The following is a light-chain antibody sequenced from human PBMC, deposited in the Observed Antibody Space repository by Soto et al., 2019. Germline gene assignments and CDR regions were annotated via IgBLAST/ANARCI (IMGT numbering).Light chain of an antibody. V-gene: IGKV1-5*03. CDR1: QSISSW. Sequence: DLQMTQSHSILSASVGDRVXINCRASQSISSWLAWYQQKPGKAPNLLIHKASHLESGVPSRFSGSGSGTEFTLTISSLQPGDFATYYCQHYNTYPWTFGQGTKVDIK. J-gene: IGKJ1*01. CDR2: KAS. CDR3: QHYNTYPWT.